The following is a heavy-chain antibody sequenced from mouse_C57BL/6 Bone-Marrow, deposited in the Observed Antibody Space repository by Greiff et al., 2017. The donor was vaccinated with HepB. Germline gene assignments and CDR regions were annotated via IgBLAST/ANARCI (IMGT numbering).Heavy chain of an antibody. V-gene: IGHV1-81*01. CDR3: ARRRYDSSNWYFDV. Sequence: QVQLKESGAELARPGASVKLSCKASGYTFTSYGISWVKQRTGQGLEWIGEIYPRSGNTYYNEKFKGKATLTADKSSSTAYMKLRSLTSEDSAVYFCARRRYDSSNWYFDVWGTGTTVTVSS. CDR2: IYPRSGNT. J-gene: IGHJ1*03. CDR1: GYTFTSYG. D-gene: IGHD1-1*01.